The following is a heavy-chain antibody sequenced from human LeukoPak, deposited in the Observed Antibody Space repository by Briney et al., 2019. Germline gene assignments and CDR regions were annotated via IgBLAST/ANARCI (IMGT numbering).Heavy chain of an antibody. CDR2: ITSGGSMT. Sequence: PGGSLRLSCEASGFIFSDYYMSWIRQAPGKGLEWVSHITSGGSMTYYRESVKGRFTISRDNAEKSLYLQMNGLRVEDTAVYYCARYYCTSNSCLPMYYFDSWGQGTLVTVSS. J-gene: IGHJ4*02. D-gene: IGHD2-2*01. V-gene: IGHV3-11*04. CDR3: ARYYCTSNSCLPMYYFDS. CDR1: GFIFSDYY.